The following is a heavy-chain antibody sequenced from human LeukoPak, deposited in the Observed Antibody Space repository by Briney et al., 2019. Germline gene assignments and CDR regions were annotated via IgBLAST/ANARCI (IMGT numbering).Heavy chain of an antibody. D-gene: IGHD1-1*01. Sequence: PSQTLSLTCAVSGGSISGGAYSGRWIRQPPGKGLEWMGFIFQSGSSYYNPSPKSRLTISVDRSKNQFPLKLRSVTAADTAVYYCARVGSDWNDVRYNWFDPWGQGTLVTVSS. J-gene: IGHJ5*02. CDR2: IFQSGSS. CDR3: ARVGSDWNDVRYNWFDP. V-gene: IGHV4-30-2*01. CDR1: GGSISGGAYS.